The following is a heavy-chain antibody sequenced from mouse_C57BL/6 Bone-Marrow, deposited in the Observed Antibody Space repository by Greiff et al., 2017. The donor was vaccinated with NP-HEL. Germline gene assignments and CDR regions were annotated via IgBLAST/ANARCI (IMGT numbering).Heavy chain of an antibody. CDR2: SRNKANDYTT. CDR3: ARDGGGMDY. V-gene: IGHV7-1*01. J-gene: IGHJ4*01. CDR1: GFTFSDFY. Sequence: EVNLVESGGGLVQSGRSLRLSCATSGFTFSDFYMEWVRQAPGRGLEWIAASRNKANDYTTEYSASVKGRFIVSRDTSQSILYLQMNALRAEDTAIYYCARDGGGMDYWGQGTSVTVSS.